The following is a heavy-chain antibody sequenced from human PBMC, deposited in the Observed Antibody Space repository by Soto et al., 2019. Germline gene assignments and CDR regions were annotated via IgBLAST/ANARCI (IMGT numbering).Heavy chain of an antibody. CDR2: INHSGST. Sequence: QVPLQQWGAGLLKPSETLSLTCAVYGGSFSGYYWTWIRQPPGTGLEWIGEINHSGSTNYNPSLKSRVTISVDTSKNQFSLKLTSVTAADTAVYYCARDKITGHFDYWGQGTLVTVSS. CDR3: ARDKITGHFDY. V-gene: IGHV4-34*01. CDR1: GGSFSGYY. D-gene: IGHD2-8*02. J-gene: IGHJ4*02.